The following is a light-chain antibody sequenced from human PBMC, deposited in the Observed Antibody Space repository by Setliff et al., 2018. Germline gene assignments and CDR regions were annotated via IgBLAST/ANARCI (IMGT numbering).Light chain of an antibody. CDR3: AAWDDSLNGYV. CDR1: SPNIGSNT. Sequence: QSVLTQPPSASGTPGQRVTISCSGSSPNIGSNTVNWYQQLPGTAPKLLIYRNNQRPSGVPDRFSGSKSGTSASLAISGLQSEDGADYYCAAWDDSLNGYVFGTGTKVTVL. CDR2: RNN. V-gene: IGLV1-44*01. J-gene: IGLJ1*01.